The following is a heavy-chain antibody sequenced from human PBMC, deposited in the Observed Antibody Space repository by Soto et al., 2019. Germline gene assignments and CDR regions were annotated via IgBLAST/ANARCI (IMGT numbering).Heavy chain of an antibody. J-gene: IGHJ5*02. CDR3: ANAGGRVVDAFDL. D-gene: IGHD3-3*01. CDR1: GLTISPFA. V-gene: IGHV3-23*01. CDR2: ISDTGSHV. Sequence: EVQLLESGGGLVKPGESLKLSCEASGLTISPFALSWVRQSPDKGLEWVAGISDTGSHVFYADSVKGRFTISRDNSKNILYLQMNSVRVHDTVVYHCANAGGRVVDAFDLWGQGTLVSVSS.